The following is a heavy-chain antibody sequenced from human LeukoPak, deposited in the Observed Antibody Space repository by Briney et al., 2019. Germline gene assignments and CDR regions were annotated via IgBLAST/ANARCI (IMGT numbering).Heavy chain of an antibody. CDR2: IYSDGRI. CDR3: ARESGYSYGLAGFFDY. D-gene: IGHD5-18*01. V-gene: IGHV3-53*01. J-gene: IGHJ4*02. Sequence: PGGSLRLSXAASGFTVSSNYMSWVRQAPGKGLEWVSVIYSDGRIHYADSVKGRFTISRDDSKNTLYLQMNSLRAEDTAVYYCARESGYSYGLAGFFDYWGQGTLVTVSS. CDR1: GFTVSSNY.